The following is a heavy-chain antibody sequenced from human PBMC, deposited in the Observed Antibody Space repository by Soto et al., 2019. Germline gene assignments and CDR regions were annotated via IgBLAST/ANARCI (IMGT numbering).Heavy chain of an antibody. CDR2: INHSGST. V-gene: IGHV4-34*01. D-gene: IGHD4-17*01. J-gene: IGHJ4*02. Sequence: SETLSLTCAVYVGSFSGYYWSWIRQPPGKGLEWIGEINHSGSTNYNPSLKSRVTISVDTSKNQFSLKLSSVTAADTAVYYCARSHGDHYYFDYWGQGTLVTVSS. CDR3: ARSHGDHYYFDY. CDR1: VGSFSGYY.